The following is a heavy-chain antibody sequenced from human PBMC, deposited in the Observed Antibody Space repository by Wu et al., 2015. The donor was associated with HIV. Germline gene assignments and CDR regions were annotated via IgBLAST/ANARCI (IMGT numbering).Heavy chain of an antibody. CDR3: ARGHSGSYYAGPWYFDY. D-gene: IGHD1-26*01. CDR1: GYTFNYYY. V-gene: IGHV1-2*02. J-gene: IGHJ4*02. CDR2: INPINGGT. Sequence: QVQLVQSGAEVKKPGASVKVSCKASGYTFNYYYIHFVRQAPGQGLEWVGWINPINGGTNFAQKFRGRVTMTRDTSIATAYMELNGLRFDDTAVYYCARGHSGSYYAGPWYFDYWGQGTLVTVSS.